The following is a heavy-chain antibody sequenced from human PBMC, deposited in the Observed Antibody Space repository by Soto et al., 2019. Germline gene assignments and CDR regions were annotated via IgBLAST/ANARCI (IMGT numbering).Heavy chain of an antibody. J-gene: IGHJ4*02. Sequence: EVQLLESGGDLVQPGGSLRLSCAASGFTFSSYTMTWVRQAPGKGLEWGSGINSGGRTYYADSVTGRFTISRDDSKNTLYLQIISLRAEDTAVYYCAKDLRPDGVWDFDYWGQGTLVTVSS. V-gene: IGHV3-23*01. CDR2: INSGGRT. CDR3: AKDLRPDGVWDFDY. CDR1: GFTFSSYT. D-gene: IGHD4-17*01.